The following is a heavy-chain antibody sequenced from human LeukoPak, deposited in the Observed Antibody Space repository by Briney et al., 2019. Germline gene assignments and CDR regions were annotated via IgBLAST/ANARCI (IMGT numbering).Heavy chain of an antibody. Sequence: GGSLRLSCAASGFTFTGYAMSWVRQAPGKGLEWVSAISGSGGSTYYADSVKGRFTISRDNAKNSLYLQMSSLRAEDTAVYYCARANYDSSGYYFDSWGQGTLVTVSS. CDR3: ARANYDSSGYYFDS. D-gene: IGHD3-22*01. CDR2: ISGSGGST. V-gene: IGHV3-23*01. CDR1: GFTFTGYA. J-gene: IGHJ4*02.